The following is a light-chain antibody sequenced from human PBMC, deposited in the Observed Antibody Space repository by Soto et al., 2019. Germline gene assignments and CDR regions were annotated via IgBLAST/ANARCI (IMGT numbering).Light chain of an antibody. CDR3: QVRTNWSIA. J-gene: IGKJ5*01. Sequence: EIVFTQSPATLSFSPGERAPPSCRASQSVSSYLAWYQQKPGQAPRLLIYDASNRATGIPARFSGTGSGTDFTLTINNLEPEDFAVYYCQVRTNWSIAFGRGTRRRL. CDR1: QSVSSY. CDR2: DAS. V-gene: IGKV3-11*01.